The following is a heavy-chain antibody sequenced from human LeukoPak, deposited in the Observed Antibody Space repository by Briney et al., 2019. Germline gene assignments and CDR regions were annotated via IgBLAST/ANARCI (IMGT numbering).Heavy chain of an antibody. CDR3: ARAYQPLGGLSLPDY. J-gene: IGHJ4*02. CDR1: GYTFTNYA. V-gene: IGHV7-4-1*02. D-gene: IGHD3-16*02. CDR2: IHPNTGNP. Sequence: GASVKVSCKASGYTFTNYAMNWVRQAPGQGLERMGWIHPNTGNPTYAQGFTGRFVFSLDTSVSTTYLQIISLKAEDTAVYYCARAYQPLGGLSLPDYWGQGTLVTVSS.